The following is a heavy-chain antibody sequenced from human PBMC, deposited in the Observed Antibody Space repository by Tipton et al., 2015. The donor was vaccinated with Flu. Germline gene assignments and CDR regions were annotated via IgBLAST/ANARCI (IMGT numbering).Heavy chain of an antibody. D-gene: IGHD1-7*01. Sequence: QLVQSGAEVKKPGASVKLTCKASGYSFSNYYIHWVRQAPGQGLEWMGSINPSGGSTGYAQQFQGRVTMTRDTSTTTVYMDLGSLKSDDTAVYYCARDGTTRGLGGGFDIWGQGTMVTVSS. CDR1: GYSFSNYY. J-gene: IGHJ3*02. CDR2: INPSGGST. V-gene: IGHV1-46*01. CDR3: ARDGTTRGLGGGFDI.